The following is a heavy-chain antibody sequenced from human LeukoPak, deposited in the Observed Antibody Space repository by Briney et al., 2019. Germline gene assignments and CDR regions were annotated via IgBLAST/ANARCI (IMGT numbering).Heavy chain of an antibody. CDR3: ARVDVALGWFGELSNWFDP. V-gene: IGHV1-2*02. J-gene: IGHJ5*02. CDR1: GYTFTGYY. CDR2: INPNSGGT. Sequence: ASVKVSCKASGYTFTGYYMHWVRQAPGQGLEWMGWINPNSGGTNYAQKFQGRVTMTRDTSISTAYMELSRLRSDDTALYYCARVDVALGWFGELSNWFDPWGQGTLVTVSS. D-gene: IGHD3-10*01.